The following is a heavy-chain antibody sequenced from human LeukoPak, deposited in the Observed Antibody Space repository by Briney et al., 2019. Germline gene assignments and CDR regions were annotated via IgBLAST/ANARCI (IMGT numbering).Heavy chain of an antibody. Sequence: PGESLRLSCTASGFTFGDYAMSWIRQAPGKGLEWVGLIRSKAYGETADYAASVKGRFTISRDDSKAIAYLQMNSLKTEDTAVYHCTRDRGAYNLYDYWGQGTLVTVSS. CDR1: GFTFGDYA. J-gene: IGHJ4*02. CDR3: TRDRGAYNLYDY. CDR2: IRSKAYGETA. V-gene: IGHV3-49*03. D-gene: IGHD1-1*01.